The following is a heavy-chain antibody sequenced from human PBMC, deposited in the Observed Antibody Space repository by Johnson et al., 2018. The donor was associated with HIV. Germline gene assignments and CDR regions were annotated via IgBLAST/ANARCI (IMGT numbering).Heavy chain of an antibody. CDR1: GFTFSSYG. J-gene: IGHJ3*02. CDR3: AKDLPRIRIPTKDDAFDI. V-gene: IGHV3-30*02. Sequence: QMLLVESGGVVVQPGGSLRLSCAASGFTFSSYGMHWVRQAPGKGLEWVAFIRYDGSNKYYADSVKGRFTISRDNSKNTLYLQMNSLRAEDTAVYYCAKDLPRIRIPTKDDAFDIWGQGTMVTVSS. CDR2: IRYDGSNK. D-gene: IGHD1-26*01.